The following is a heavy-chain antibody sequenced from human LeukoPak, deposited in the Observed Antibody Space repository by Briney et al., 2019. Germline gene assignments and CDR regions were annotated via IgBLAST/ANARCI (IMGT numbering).Heavy chain of an antibody. CDR3: ARDGGQQLSYYMDV. CDR1: GFTFSSYG. J-gene: IGHJ6*03. D-gene: IGHD6-13*01. V-gene: IGHV3-30*02. CDR2: IRYDGSNK. Sequence: PGGSLRLSCAASGFTFSSYGMHWVRQAPGKGLEWVAFIRYDGSNKYYADSVKGRFTISRDNSKNTLYLQMNSLRAEDTAVYYCARDGGQQLSYYMDVWGKGTTVTVSS.